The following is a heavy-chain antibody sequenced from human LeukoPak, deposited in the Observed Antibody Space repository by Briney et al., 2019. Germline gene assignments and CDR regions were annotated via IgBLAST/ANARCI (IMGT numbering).Heavy chain of an antibody. CDR3: ARDLWGTSGYRFVY. J-gene: IGHJ4*02. V-gene: IGHV3-48*02. D-gene: IGHD3-22*01. CDR1: GFTFSSYG. Sequence: GGSLRLSCAASGFTFSSYGMNWVRQAPGKGLEWVSYISSSSGTIYYADSVKGRFTISRDNAKTSLYLQMDSLRDEGTAVYYCARDLWGTSGYRFVYWGQGTLVTVSS. CDR2: ISSSSGTI.